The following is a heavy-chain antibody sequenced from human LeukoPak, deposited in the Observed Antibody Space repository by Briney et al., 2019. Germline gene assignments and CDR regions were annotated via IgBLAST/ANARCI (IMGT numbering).Heavy chain of an antibody. CDR2: ISGSGGST. CDR3: AKGYCSSTSCLGLFDY. CDR1: GFTFSSYA. J-gene: IGHJ4*02. Sequence: PGGSLRLSCAASGFTFSSYAMSWVRQAPGKGLEWVSAISGSGGSTYYADSVKGRFTISRDNSKNTLYLQMNSLRAEDTAVYYCAKGYCSSTSCLGLFDYWGQGTLVTVSS. V-gene: IGHV3-23*01. D-gene: IGHD2-2*01.